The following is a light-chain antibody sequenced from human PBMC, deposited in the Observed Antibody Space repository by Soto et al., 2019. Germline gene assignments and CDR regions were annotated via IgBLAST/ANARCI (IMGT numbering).Light chain of an antibody. Sequence: QLVLTQPPSVSGAPGQRVTISCTGSSSNIGAGYDVHWYQQPPGTAPKLLIYGNSNRPSGVPDRFSGSKSRTPASLAITGVQAEDEDDHYLQSYDSSLSGSRVFGGGTNVTLL. J-gene: IGLJ3*02. CDR1: SSNIGAGYD. CDR2: GNS. V-gene: IGLV1-40*01. CDR3: QSYDSSLSGSRV.